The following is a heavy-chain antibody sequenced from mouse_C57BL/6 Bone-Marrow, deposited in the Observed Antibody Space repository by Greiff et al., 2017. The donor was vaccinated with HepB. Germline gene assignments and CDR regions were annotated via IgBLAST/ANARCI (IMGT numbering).Heavy chain of an antibody. V-gene: IGHV1-82*01. D-gene: IGHD1-1*01. CDR1: GYAFSSSW. Sequence: QVQLQQSGPELVKPGASVKISCKASGYAFSSSWMNWVKQRPGKGLEWIGRIYPGDGDTNYNGKFKGKATLTADKSSSTAYRQLSSLTSEDAAVYFCARFTTVVALYAMDYWGQGTSVTVSS. CDR3: ARFTTVVALYAMDY. CDR2: IYPGDGDT. J-gene: IGHJ4*01.